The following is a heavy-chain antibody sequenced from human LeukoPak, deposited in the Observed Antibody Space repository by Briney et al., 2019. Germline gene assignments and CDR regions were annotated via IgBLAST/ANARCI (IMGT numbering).Heavy chain of an antibody. D-gene: IGHD1-1*01. CDR3: ARGPPRALGYFDL. CDR2: IYYSGST. CDR1: GGSISSGGYY. V-gene: IGHV4-31*03. Sequence: SETLSLTCTVSGGSISSGGYYWSWIRQHPGKGLKWIGYIYYSGSTYYNPSLKSRVTISVDTSKNQFSLKLSSVTAADTAVYYCARGPPRALGYFDLWGRGTLVTVSS. J-gene: IGHJ2*01.